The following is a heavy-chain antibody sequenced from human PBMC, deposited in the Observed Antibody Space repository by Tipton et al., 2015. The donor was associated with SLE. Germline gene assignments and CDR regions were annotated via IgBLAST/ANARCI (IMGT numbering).Heavy chain of an antibody. CDR2: INLSDRTT. V-gene: IGHV1-46*01. Sequence: QSGAEVKEPGASVKISCMTFGYTRTHYYIHWVRQAPGQGLEWMGVINLSDRTTTYGQKFQGRLTVTRDTSTSTVYVELSSLRSEDTAVYYCATGRTPFGVVIKHYYNMDVWGQGTTVTVSS. CDR3: ATGRTPFGVVIKHYYNMDV. CDR1: GYTRTHYY. D-gene: IGHD3-3*01. J-gene: IGHJ6*02.